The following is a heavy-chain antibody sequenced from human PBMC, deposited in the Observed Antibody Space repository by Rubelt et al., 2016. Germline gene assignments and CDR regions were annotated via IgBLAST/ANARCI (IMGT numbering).Heavy chain of an antibody. Sequence: QLQLQESGPGLVKPSETLSLTCTVSGGSISSSSYYWGWLRQPPGKGLEWIGSIYYSGSTYYNPSLTSRVTSSVDTSQDQFSLKLSSVTAADTAVYYCARDPRAGTTSFDYWGQGTLVTVSS. CDR3: ARDPRAGTTSFDY. V-gene: IGHV4-39*07. CDR2: IYYSGST. CDR1: GGSISSSSYY. J-gene: IGHJ4*02. D-gene: IGHD1-7*01.